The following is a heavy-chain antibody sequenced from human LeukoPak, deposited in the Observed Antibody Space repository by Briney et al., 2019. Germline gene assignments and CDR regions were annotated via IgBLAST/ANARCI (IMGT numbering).Heavy chain of an antibody. CDR3: ARLSPKMATGRPSSYGMDV. CDR2: IYYSGST. CDR1: GGSISGHY. V-gene: IGHV4-59*11. D-gene: IGHD5-24*01. J-gene: IGHJ6*02. Sequence: SETLSLTCTVSGGSISGHYWSWIRQPPGKGLEWIGYIYYSGSTNYNPSLKSRVTISVDTSKNQFSLKLSSVTAADTAVYYCARLSPKMATGRPSSYGMDVWGQGTTVTVSS.